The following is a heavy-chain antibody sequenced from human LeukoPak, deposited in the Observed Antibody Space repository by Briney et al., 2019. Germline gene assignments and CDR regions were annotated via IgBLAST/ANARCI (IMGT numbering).Heavy chain of an antibody. Sequence: SGPTLVKPTQTLTLTCTFSGFSLSTSGVGVGWIRQPPGKALEWLALIYWDDDKRYSPSLKSRLTITKDTSKNQVVLTMTNMDPVDTATYYCAHRLAGYYDILTGYYNRHDASDIWGQGTMVTVSS. CDR1: GFSLSTSGVG. CDR3: AHRLAGYYDILTGYYNRHDASDI. J-gene: IGHJ3*02. D-gene: IGHD3-9*01. V-gene: IGHV2-5*02. CDR2: IYWDDDK.